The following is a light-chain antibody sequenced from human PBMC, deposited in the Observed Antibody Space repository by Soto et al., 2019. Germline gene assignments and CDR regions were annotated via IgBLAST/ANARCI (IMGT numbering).Light chain of an antibody. CDR1: QSISSY. Sequence: DIQMTQSPSSLSASVGDRVTITCRASQSISSYLNWYQQKPGKAPKLLINAASSLQSGVPSRFSGRGSGTDFTLTISSLQPEDFATYYCQQSYSTLFTFGPGTKVDIK. CDR2: AAS. CDR3: QQSYSTLFT. J-gene: IGKJ3*01. V-gene: IGKV1-39*01.